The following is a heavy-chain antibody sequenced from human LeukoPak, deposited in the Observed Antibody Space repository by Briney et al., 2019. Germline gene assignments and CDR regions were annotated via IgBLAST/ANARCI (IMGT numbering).Heavy chain of an antibody. CDR3: ARGTRGRLPAGPFDY. Sequence: SETLSLTCAVSGGSISSYYWSWIRQPPGKGLEWIGYIYYSGTTNYNPSLKSRVTISVDTSKDQFSLKLSSVTAADTAVYYCARGTRGRLPAGPFDYWGQGTLVTVSS. CDR1: GGSISSYY. D-gene: IGHD1-1*01. V-gene: IGHV4-59*01. CDR2: IYYSGTT. J-gene: IGHJ4*02.